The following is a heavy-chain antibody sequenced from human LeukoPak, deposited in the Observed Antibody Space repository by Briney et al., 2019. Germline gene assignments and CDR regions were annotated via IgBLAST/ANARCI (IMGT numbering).Heavy chain of an antibody. CDR1: GGSISSHY. Sequence: SETLSLTCTVSGGSISSHYWSWIRQPPGKGLEWIGYIYYSGSTNYNPSLKSRVTISVDTSKSQFSLKLSSVTAADTAVYYCARDRGSSFFDYWGQGTLVTVSS. CDR2: IYYSGST. V-gene: IGHV4-59*11. D-gene: IGHD6-6*01. CDR3: ARDRGSSFFDY. J-gene: IGHJ4*02.